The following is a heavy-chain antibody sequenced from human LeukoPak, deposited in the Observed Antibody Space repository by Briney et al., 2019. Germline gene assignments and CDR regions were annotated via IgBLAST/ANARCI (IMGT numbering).Heavy chain of an antibody. V-gene: IGHV3-66*01. Sequence: GGSLKLSCAASGFSVSTEYMDWVRQAPGKGLEWVSILYPEGNTYYADSVKGRFSISRDTSKNMVYLQMFSLRVEDTAVYHCVRGLGWFYYAFDIWGQGTPVTVSS. CDR1: GFSVSTEY. CDR2: LYPEGNT. J-gene: IGHJ3*02. CDR3: VRGLGWFYYAFDI. D-gene: IGHD3-10*01.